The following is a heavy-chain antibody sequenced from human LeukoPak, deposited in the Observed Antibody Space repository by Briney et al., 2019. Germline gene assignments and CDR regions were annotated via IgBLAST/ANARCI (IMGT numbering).Heavy chain of an antibody. CDR2: INHSGST. D-gene: IGHD1-20*01. J-gene: IGHJ4*02. CDR1: GVSFSGYY. V-gene: IGHV4-34*01. Sequence: PSETLSLTCAVYGVSFSGYYWSWIRQPPGKGLEWIGEINHSGSTNYNPSLKSRVTISVDTSKNQFSLKLSSVTAADTAVYYCARGGLLRGLTGTHGTDNYAQFFFDYWGQGTLVTVSS. CDR3: ARGGLLRGLTGTHGTDNYAQFFFDY.